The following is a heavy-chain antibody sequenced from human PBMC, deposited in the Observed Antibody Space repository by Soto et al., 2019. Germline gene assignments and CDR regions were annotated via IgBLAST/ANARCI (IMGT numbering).Heavy chain of an antibody. CDR1: GFNFRTYS. V-gene: IGHV3-48*02. CDR2: ISPGGSTM. CDR3: ATLGTPDY. J-gene: IGHJ4*02. Sequence: GGSLRLSCAASGFNFRTYSMNWVRQAPGKGLEWVLKISPGGSTMYYADSMNGRFTISRDNARNSLYLQMNSLRDEDTAVYYCATLGTPDYWGQGTLVTVSS. D-gene: IGHD3-10*01.